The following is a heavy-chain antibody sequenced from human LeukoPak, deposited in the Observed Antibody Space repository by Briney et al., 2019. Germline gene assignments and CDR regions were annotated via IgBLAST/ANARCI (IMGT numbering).Heavy chain of an antibody. CDR1: GFTFNSYG. J-gene: IGHJ4*02. Sequence: GGSLRLSCAASGFTFNSYGMHWVRQAPGKGLEWVAFIRYDGTNTYYADSVKGRFTISRDNSKNTLYLQMNSLRAEDTAMYYCAKSGGDSLFDYWGQGTLVTVSS. D-gene: IGHD2-15*01. CDR2: IRYDGTNT. CDR3: AKSGGDSLFDY. V-gene: IGHV3-30*02.